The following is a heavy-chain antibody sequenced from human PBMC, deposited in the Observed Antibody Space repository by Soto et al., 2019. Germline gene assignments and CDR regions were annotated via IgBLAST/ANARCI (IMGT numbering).Heavy chain of an antibody. D-gene: IGHD5-12*01. J-gene: IGHJ6*02. CDR1: GFTFTSSA. CDR3: AAGSDYYGIDV. V-gene: IGHV1-58*01. CDR2: IVVGSGNT. Sequence: QMQLVQSGPEVKKPGTSVKVSCKASGFTFTSSAVQWVRQARGQRLEWIGWIVVGSGNTNYAQKFQERVTITRDMSTSTAYMELSSLRSEDTAVYYCAAGSDYYGIDVWGQGTTVTVSS.